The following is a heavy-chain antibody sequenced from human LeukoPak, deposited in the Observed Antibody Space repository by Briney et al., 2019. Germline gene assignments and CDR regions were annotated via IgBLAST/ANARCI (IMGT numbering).Heavy chain of an antibody. CDR1: GYTFTSDG. CDR2: ISTYNGNT. CDR3: ARRRVYSGSYVFDY. Sequence: ASVKVSCKASGYTFTSDGISWVRQAPGQGLEWMGWISTYNGNTNYAQKLQGRVTMTTETSTSTAYMELRSLRSDDTAVYYCARRRVYSGSYVFDYWGQGTLVTVSS. V-gene: IGHV1-18*01. J-gene: IGHJ4*02. D-gene: IGHD1-26*01.